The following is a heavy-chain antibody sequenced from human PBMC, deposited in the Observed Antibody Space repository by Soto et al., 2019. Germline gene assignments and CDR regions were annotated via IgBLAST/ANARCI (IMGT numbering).Heavy chain of an antibody. CDR1: GGSISSSSYY. D-gene: IGHD3-3*01. CDR3: AGTIFRVVIIACYFDL. Sequence: SETLSLTCTVSGGSISSSSYYWGWIRQPPGKGLEWIGSIYYSGSTYYNPSLKSRVTISVDTSKNQFSLKLSSVTAADTAVYFCAGTIFRVVIIACYFDLWGRGTLVTVSS. CDR2: IYYSGST. V-gene: IGHV4-39*01. J-gene: IGHJ2*01.